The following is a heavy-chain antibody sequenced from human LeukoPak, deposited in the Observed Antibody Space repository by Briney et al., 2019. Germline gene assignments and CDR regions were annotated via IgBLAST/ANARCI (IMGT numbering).Heavy chain of an antibody. J-gene: IGHJ4*02. Sequence: SGPALLKPTQTLTLTFTFSGFSLSTSGMRVSWIRQLPGKALEWLARIDWDDDEFYSISMNTRLAISKDTSKNQVVITMNNKDPVDTDTYYCARTRYCSRTCCHIFDYWGQGTLVTVSS. CDR2: IDWDDDE. D-gene: IGHD2-2*02. CDR3: ARTRYCSRTCCHIFDY. CDR1: GFSLSTSGMR. V-gene: IGHV2-70*04.